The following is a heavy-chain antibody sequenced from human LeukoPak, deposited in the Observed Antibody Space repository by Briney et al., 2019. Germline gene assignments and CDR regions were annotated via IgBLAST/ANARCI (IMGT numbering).Heavy chain of an antibody. D-gene: IGHD3-10*01. CDR3: ARLPYGYYGSGSYYTPYFDY. Sequence: ASVKVSCKASGYTFTGYYMHWVRQAPGQGLEWMGWINPNSGGTNYAQKFQGRVTMTRDTSISTAYMELSRLRSDDTAVYYCARLPYGYYGSGSYYTPYFDYWGQGTLVTVSS. CDR2: INPNSGGT. V-gene: IGHV1-2*02. J-gene: IGHJ4*02. CDR1: GYTFTGYY.